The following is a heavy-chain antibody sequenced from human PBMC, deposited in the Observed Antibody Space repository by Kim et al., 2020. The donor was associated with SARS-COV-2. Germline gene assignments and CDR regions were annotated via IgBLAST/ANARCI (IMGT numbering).Heavy chain of an antibody. Sequence: TYYADSVKGRFTISRDNSKNTLYLQMNSLRAEDTAVYYCARATVAGFFDYWGQGTLVTVSS. CDR3: ARATVAGFFDY. D-gene: IGHD6-19*01. V-gene: IGHV3-53*01. CDR2: T. J-gene: IGHJ4*02.